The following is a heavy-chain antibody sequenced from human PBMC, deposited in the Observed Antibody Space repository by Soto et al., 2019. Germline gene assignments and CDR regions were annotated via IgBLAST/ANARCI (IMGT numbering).Heavy chain of an antibody. CDR3: ARTLCSYGPRFDY. CDR2: FYYSGST. D-gene: IGHD5-18*01. Sequence: SETLSLTCTVSGGSISSGPYSWGWIRQPPGKGLEWIGTFYYSGSTRYNPSLRSRVTISVDTSKNQFSLKLSSVTAADTAVYYCARTLCSYGPRFDYWGQGTLVTVS. J-gene: IGHJ4*02. CDR1: GGSISSGPYS. V-gene: IGHV4-39*07.